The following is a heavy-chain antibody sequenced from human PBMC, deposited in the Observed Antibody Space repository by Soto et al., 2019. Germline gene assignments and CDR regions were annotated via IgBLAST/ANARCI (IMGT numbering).Heavy chain of an antibody. J-gene: IGHJ6*01. CDR1: GFTFSSYA. D-gene: IGHD1-26*01. CDR3: ARASMGATTVYGMDV. Sequence: QVQLVESGGGVVQPGRSLRLSCAASGFTFSSYAMHWVRQAPGKGLEWVAVISYDGSNKYYADSVKGRFTISRDNSKNTLYLQMNSLRAEDTAVYYCARASMGATTVYGMDVW. CDR2: ISYDGSNK. V-gene: IGHV3-30-3*01.